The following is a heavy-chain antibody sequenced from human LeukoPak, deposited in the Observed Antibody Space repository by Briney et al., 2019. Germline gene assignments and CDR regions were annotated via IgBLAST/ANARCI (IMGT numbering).Heavy chain of an antibody. V-gene: IGHV1-8*01. D-gene: IGHD3-22*01. J-gene: IGHJ5*02. Sequence: GASVKVSCKASGYTFTSYDINWVRQATGQGLEWMGWMNPNSGNTGYAQKFQGRVTMTRDTSISTAYMELSRLRSDDTAVYYCARDTGDYYDSSGYYNWFDPWGQGTLVTVSS. CDR3: ARDTGDYYDSSGYYNWFDP. CDR2: MNPNSGNT. CDR1: GYTFTSYD.